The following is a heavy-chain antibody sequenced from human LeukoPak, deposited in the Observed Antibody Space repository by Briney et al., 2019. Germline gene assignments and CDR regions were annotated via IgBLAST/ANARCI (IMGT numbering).Heavy chain of an antibody. CDR3: AKRVATIPRYFDY. D-gene: IGHD5-12*01. Sequence: GGSLRLSCAASGFTFSNYALHWVRQAPGKGLEWVSGISVSGGSIYYADSVTGRFTISRDNSKDTLYLQMNSLRAEDTVVYYCAKRVATIPRYFDYWGQGTLVTVSS. CDR1: GFTFSNYA. J-gene: IGHJ4*02. CDR2: ISVSGGSI. V-gene: IGHV3-23*01.